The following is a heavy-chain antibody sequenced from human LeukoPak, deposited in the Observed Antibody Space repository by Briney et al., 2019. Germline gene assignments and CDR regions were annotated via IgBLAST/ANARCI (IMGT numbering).Heavy chain of an antibody. D-gene: IGHD3-22*01. V-gene: IGHV4-59*01. J-gene: IGHJ4*02. Sequence: SETLSLTCTVSGGSISSYYWSWIRQPPGKGLEWIGYIYYSGSTNYNPSLKSRVTISVDTSKNQFSLKLSSVTAADTAVYYCAITLYYYDSSGYYYPPGHFDYWGQGTLVTVSS. CDR1: GGSISSYY. CDR3: AITLYYYDSSGYYYPPGHFDY. CDR2: IYYSGST.